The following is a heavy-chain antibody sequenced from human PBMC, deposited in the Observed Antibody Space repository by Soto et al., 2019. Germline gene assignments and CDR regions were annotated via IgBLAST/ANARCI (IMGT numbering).Heavy chain of an antibody. CDR3: AIRASYYDSSGYFAY. D-gene: IGHD3-22*01. Sequence: PGGSLRLSCAASGFTFSSYCMHWVRQAPGKGLVWVSRINSDGSSTSYADSVKGRFTISRDNAKNTLYLQMNSLRAEDTAVYYCAIRASYYDSSGYFAYWGQRTLVPVSS. J-gene: IGHJ4*02. V-gene: IGHV3-74*01. CDR2: INSDGSST. CDR1: GFTFSSYC.